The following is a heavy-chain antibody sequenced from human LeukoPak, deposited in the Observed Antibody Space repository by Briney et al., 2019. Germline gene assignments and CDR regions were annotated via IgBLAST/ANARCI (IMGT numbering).Heavy chain of an antibody. CDR1: GLTFNNRW. J-gene: IGHJ4*02. CDR3: TRDAY. CDR2: IKQDGSEK. V-gene: IGHV3-7*03. Sequence: PGGSLRLSCAASGLTFNNRWMSWVRQAPGKGLEWVANIKQDGSEKYYVDSVRGRFTISSDNAKNSLYLQMNSLRADDTAVYYCTRDAYWGQGTLVSASS.